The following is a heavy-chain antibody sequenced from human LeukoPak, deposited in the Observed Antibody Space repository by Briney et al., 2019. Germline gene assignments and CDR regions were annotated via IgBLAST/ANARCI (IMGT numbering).Heavy chain of an antibody. CDR2: INHSGST. D-gene: IGHD3-9*01. V-gene: IGHV4-34*01. Sequence: PSETLSLTCAVYGGSFSGYYWSWIRQPPGKGLEWIGEINHSGSTNYNPSLKSRVTISVDTSKNQFSLKLSSVTAADTAVYYCARSRRTLTGYYTDWGQGTLVTVSS. J-gene: IGHJ4*02. CDR1: GGSFSGYY. CDR3: ARSRRTLTGYYTD.